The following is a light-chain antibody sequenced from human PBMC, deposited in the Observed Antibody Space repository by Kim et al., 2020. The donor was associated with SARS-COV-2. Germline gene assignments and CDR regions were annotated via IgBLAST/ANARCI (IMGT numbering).Light chain of an antibody. CDR2: EDN. Sequence: KTVTNPCTRSRGSIASNYVQWYQQLPGSAPTTLIYEDNQRPSGVPDRFSGSIDSSSNSASLTISGLKTEDEADYYCQSYDSSNWVFGGGTQLTVL. CDR3: QSYDSSNWV. CDR1: RGSIASNY. V-gene: IGLV6-57*03. J-gene: IGLJ3*02.